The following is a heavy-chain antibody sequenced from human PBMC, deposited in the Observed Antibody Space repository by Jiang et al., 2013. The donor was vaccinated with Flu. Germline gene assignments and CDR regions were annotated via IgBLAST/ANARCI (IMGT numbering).Heavy chain of an antibody. D-gene: IGHD3-10*01. J-gene: IGHJ5*02. CDR2: IRTKAYGGTT. CDR1: GFTFGDYA. Sequence: QLLESGGGLVQPGRSLRLSCTASGFTFGDYAMSWVRQAPGKGLEWVGFIRTKAYGGTTEYAASVKGTFTISRDDSKSIAYLQMNSLKTEDTAVYYCTRNPSGTKIVRWFDPWGQGTLVTVSS. CDR3: TRNPSGTKIVRWFDP. V-gene: IGHV3-49*04.